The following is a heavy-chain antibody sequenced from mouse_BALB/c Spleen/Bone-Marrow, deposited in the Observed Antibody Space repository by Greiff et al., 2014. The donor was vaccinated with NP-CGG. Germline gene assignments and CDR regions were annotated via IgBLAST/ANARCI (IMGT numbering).Heavy chain of an antibody. CDR2: IDPANGNT. CDR3: ANYYYGSHFDY. V-gene: IGHV14-3*02. J-gene: IGHJ2*01. CDR1: GFNIKDTY. D-gene: IGHD1-1*01. Sequence: VQLQQSGAAPVKPGASVKLSCTASGFNIKDTYMHWVKQRPEQGLEWIGRIDPANGNTKYDPKFQGKATITADTSSNTAYLQLSSLTSEDTAVYYCANYYYGSHFDYWGQGTTLTVSS.